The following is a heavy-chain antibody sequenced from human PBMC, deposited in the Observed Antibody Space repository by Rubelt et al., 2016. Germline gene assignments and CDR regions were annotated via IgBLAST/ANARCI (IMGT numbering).Heavy chain of an antibody. J-gene: IGHJ5*02. Sequence: EVQLVESGGNLVQAGGSLRLSCAASGVTLSSYGMNWVRQAPGQGLDWGSGISSAGSTNSAASVRGRFTISRDKSTNTFCLQMNGLRVEDRAVYYWVGGLYGSGWRSWGQGTLVTVCS. D-gene: IGHD6-19*01. CDR1: GVTLSSYG. CDR2: ISSAGST. CDR3: VGGLYGSGWRS. V-gene: IGHV3-23*04.